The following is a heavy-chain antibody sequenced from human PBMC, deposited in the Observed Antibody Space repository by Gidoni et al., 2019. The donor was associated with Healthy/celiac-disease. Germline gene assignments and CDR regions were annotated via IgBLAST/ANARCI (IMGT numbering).Heavy chain of an antibody. Sequence: QLQLQESGPGLVKPSATLSLPCTVSGGPLRSSSYYWGWRRQPPRKGLEWIGSIYYSERTHYNPSLKSRVTISVDTSKNQFSLKLSSVTAADTAVYYCARPLYYYDSSGPQGWFDPWGQGTLVTVSS. CDR3: ARPLYYYDSSGPQGWFDP. V-gene: IGHV4-39*01. D-gene: IGHD3-22*01. CDR2: IYYSERT. J-gene: IGHJ5*02. CDR1: GGPLRSSSYY.